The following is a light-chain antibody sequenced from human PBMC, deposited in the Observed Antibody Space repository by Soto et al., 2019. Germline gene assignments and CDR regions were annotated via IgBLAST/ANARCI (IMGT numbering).Light chain of an antibody. J-gene: IGLJ1*01. V-gene: IGLV2-23*03. CDR3: CSYAGSSTFV. CDR1: SSDVGSYNR. CDR2: EGS. Sequence: QSVLTQPPSVSGSPGHAVAISCTGTSSDVGSYNRVAWYQQSPGTAPKLMIYEGSKRPSGVSNRFSGSKSGNTASLTISGLQAEDEADYYCCSYAGSSTFVFGTGTKVTVL.